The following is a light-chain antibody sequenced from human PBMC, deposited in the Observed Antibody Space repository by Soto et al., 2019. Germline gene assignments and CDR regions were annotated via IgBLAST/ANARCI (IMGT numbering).Light chain of an antibody. CDR1: HTIATY. J-gene: IGKJ2*01. CDR2: RAS. CDR3: QQFYYYPHT. V-gene: IGKV1-39*01. Sequence: IQMTQSPSSLSASVGDGVTLTCRASHTIATYLNWYQQKQGQVPEVLIYRASRLHVGVPSRFTGSGYGTDFTLTINNLQPEDFAIYYCQQFYYYPHTFGEGTNLEVK.